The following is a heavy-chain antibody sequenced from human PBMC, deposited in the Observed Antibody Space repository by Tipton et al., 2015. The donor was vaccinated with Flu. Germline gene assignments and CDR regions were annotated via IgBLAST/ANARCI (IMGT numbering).Heavy chain of an antibody. D-gene: IGHD3-10*01. CDR3: ARGLYVSGSYQRRYFDS. CDR2: VSRTGST. J-gene: IGHJ4*02. CDR1: GDSISSDFY. V-gene: IGHV4-38-2*01. Sequence: TLSLTCAVSGDSISSDFYWAWIRQFPGKGLEWIGTVSRTGSTIYNPSLKSRVTISVDTSKNQFSLKLSSVTAADTAVYYCARGLYVSGSYQRRYFDSWGQGTLVTVSS.